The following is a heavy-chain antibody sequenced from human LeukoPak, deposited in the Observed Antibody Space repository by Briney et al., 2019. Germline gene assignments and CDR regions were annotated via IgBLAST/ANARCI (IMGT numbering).Heavy chain of an antibody. Sequence: PGGSLRLSCAASGFTFSAYWMSWVRQAPGKGLEWVANIKQDGREKNYVDSVKGRFTISRDNAKNSLSLQMNSLRAEDTAVYYCARGRQNSGSYSDAFDIWGQGTVVTVSS. V-gene: IGHV3-7*01. CDR2: IKQDGREK. CDR1: GFTFSAYW. J-gene: IGHJ3*02. D-gene: IGHD1-26*01. CDR3: ARGRQNSGSYSDAFDI.